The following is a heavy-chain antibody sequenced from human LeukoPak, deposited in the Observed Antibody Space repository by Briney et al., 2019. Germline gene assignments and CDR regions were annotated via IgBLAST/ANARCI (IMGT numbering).Heavy chain of an antibody. CDR1: GYTFTSYG. V-gene: IGHV1-18*01. Sequence: ASVKVSCKASGYTFTSYGISWVRQAPGQGLEWMGWISAYNGNTNYAQKLQGRVTMTTDTSTSTAYMELRSLRSDDTAVYYCARDSGSSGWQPSGYYMDVWGKGTTVTVSS. CDR2: ISAYNGNT. J-gene: IGHJ6*03. CDR3: ARDSGSSGWQPSGYYMDV. D-gene: IGHD6-19*01.